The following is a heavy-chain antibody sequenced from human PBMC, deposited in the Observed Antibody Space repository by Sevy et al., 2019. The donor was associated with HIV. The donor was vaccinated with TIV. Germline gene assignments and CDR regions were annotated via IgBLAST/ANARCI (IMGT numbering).Heavy chain of an antibody. CDR3: SRDAGYSTGWYAGY. V-gene: IGHV3-30*09. J-gene: IGHJ4*02. Sequence: GGCLRLSCAASGFSISPYAFHWVRQAPGKGLEGVALMSYDGSTRYYADSAKGRFAISKDNSKNTLYLQMNSLRIEDTAIYYCSRDAGYSTGWYAGYWGQGTLVTVSS. CDR1: GFSISPYA. CDR2: MSYDGSTR. D-gene: IGHD6-19*01.